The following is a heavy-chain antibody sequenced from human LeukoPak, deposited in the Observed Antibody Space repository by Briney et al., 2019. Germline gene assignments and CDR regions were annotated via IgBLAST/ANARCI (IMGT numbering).Heavy chain of an antibody. CDR3: ATGIAARPGGSFDY. CDR1: GFTFSSYE. J-gene: IGHJ4*02. V-gene: IGHV3-48*03. D-gene: IGHD6-6*01. CDR2: ISSSGSTI. Sequence: PGGSLRLSCAASGFTFSSYEMNWVRQAPGKGLEWVSYISSSGSTIYYADSVKGRFTISRDNAKNSLYLQMNSLRAEDTAVYYSATGIAARPGGSFDYWGQGTLVTVSS.